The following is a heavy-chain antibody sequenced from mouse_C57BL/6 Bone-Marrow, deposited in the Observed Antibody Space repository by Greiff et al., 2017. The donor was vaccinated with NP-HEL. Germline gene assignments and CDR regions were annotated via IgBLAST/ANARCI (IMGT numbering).Heavy chain of an antibody. CDR1: GFNIKDDY. J-gene: IGHJ2*01. CDR2: IDPENGDT. V-gene: IGHV14-4*01. Sequence: EVQLQESGAELVRPGASVKLSCTASGFNIKDDYMHWVKQRPEQGLEWIGWIDPENGDTEYASKFQGKATITADTSSNTAYLQLSSLTSEDTAVYYCTTCGYLGYFDYWGQGTTLTVSS. CDR3: TTCGYLGYFDY.